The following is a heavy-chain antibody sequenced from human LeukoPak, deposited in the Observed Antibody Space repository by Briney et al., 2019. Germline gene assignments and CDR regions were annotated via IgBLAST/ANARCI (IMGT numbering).Heavy chain of an antibody. J-gene: IGHJ3*02. Sequence: GGSLRLSCAASGLLFSSYWMSWVRQAPGKGLEWVANIKKDGSEMYYVDSVKGRFTISRDNAKNSLYLQMDSLRADDTAVYHCARQETSSYNGAFDIWGQGTMVTVSS. CDR1: GLLFSSYW. D-gene: IGHD1-26*01. CDR2: IKKDGSEM. V-gene: IGHV3-7*01. CDR3: ARQETSSYNGAFDI.